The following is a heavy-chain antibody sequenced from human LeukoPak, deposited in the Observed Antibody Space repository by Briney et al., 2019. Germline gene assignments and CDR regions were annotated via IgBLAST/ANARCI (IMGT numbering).Heavy chain of an antibody. V-gene: IGHV4-59*08. Sequence: SETLSLTCTVSGGSISSYYWSWIRQPPGKGLEWIGYIYYSGSTNYNPSLKSRVTISVDTSKNQFSLKLSSVTAADTAVYYCARHEGLGSHNAFDIWGQGTMVTVSS. J-gene: IGHJ3*02. CDR1: GGSISSYY. CDR2: IYYSGST. D-gene: IGHD3-10*01. CDR3: ARHEGLGSHNAFDI.